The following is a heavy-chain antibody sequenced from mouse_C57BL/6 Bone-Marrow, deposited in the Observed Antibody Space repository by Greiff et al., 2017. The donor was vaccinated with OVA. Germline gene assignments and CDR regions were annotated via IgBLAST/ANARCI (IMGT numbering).Heavy chain of an antibody. D-gene: IGHD3-2*02. CDR3: ARRGAQATYYFDD. CDR2: INPYHGVT. Sequence: EVQLQQSGPVLVKPGASVKMSFKASGSTFTDYYMNWVKHSHVKSLSLLGVINPYHGVTSYTQKFKGQATLTVDKSSSTAYTERNSLTSEDSAVYYGARRGAQATYYFDDWGQGTTLTVSS. CDR1: GSTFTDYY. J-gene: IGHJ2*01. V-gene: IGHV1-19*01.